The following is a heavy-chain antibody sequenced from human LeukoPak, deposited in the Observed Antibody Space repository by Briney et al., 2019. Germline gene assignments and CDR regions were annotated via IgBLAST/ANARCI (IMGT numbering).Heavy chain of an antibody. CDR2: ISAYNGNT. CDR1: GGTFSSYA. Sequence: ASVKVSCKASGGTFSSYAISWVRQAPGQGLEGMGWISAYNGNTNYPQKLQGRVTMTTDTSTSTAYMELRSLRSDDTAVYYCARVVEQQLEYYYYYMDVWGKGTTVTVSS. D-gene: IGHD6-13*01. J-gene: IGHJ6*03. CDR3: ARVVEQQLEYYYYYMDV. V-gene: IGHV1-18*01.